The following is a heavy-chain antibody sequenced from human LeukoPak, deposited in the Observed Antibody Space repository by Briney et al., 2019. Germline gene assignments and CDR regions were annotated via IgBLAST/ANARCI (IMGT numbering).Heavy chain of an antibody. J-gene: IGHJ6*03. CDR3: ARVRMYCSGGSCYSSYYYYYMDV. Sequence: PGGSLRLSCAASGFTFSTYNMNWVRQAPGKGLEWVSSITSTSSYMYYADSVKGRFTISRDNAKNSLYPQMNSLRAEDTAVYYCARVRMYCSGGSCYSSYYYYYMDVWGKGTAVTISS. CDR1: GFTFSTYN. D-gene: IGHD2-15*01. CDR2: ITSTSSYM. V-gene: IGHV3-21*01.